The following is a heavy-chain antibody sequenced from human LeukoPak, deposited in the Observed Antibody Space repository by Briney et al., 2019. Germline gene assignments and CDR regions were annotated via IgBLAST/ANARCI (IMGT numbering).Heavy chain of an antibody. CDR1: GGSISNGDYY. D-gene: IGHD2-8*01. Sequence: SETLSLTCTVSGGSISNGDYYWTWIRQHPGKGLEWIGYIYYSGSTNYNPSLKSRVTISVDTSKNQFSLKLSSVTAADTAVYYCARGMVYAMSNWFDPWGQGTLVTVSS. V-gene: IGHV4-61*08. CDR3: ARGMVYAMSNWFDP. CDR2: IYYSGST. J-gene: IGHJ5*02.